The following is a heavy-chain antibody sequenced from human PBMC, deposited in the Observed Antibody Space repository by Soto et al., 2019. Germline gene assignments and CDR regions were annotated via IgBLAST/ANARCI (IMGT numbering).Heavy chain of an antibody. V-gene: IGHV3-30*18. Sequence: QVQLVESGGGVVQPGRSLRLSCAASGFTFSSYGMHWVHQAPGKGLEWVAVISYDGSNKYYADSVKGRFTISRDNSKNALYLQMNSLRAEDTAVYYCAKDMGGWGELLWFGELSPFDYWGQGTLVTVSS. J-gene: IGHJ4*02. CDR3: AKDMGGWGELLWFGELSPFDY. CDR2: ISYDGSNK. CDR1: GFTFSSYG. D-gene: IGHD3-10*01.